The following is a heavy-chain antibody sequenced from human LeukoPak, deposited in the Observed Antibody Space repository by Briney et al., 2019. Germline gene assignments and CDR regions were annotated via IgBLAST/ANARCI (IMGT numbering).Heavy chain of an antibody. J-gene: IGHJ4*02. D-gene: IGHD5-12*01. CDR3: ARGLALGYSGYDGLDY. CDR2: ISSSSSYI. CDR1: GFTFSSYG. Sequence: KPGGSLRLSCAASGFTFSSYGMHWVRQAPGKGLEWVSSISSSSSYIYYADSVKGRFTISRDNAKNSLYLQMNSLRAEDTAVYYCARGLALGYSGYDGLDYWGQGTLVTVSS. V-gene: IGHV3-21*01.